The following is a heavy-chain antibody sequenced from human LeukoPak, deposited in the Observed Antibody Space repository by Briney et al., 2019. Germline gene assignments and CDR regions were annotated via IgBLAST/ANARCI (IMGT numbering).Heavy chain of an antibody. D-gene: IGHD2-15*01. J-gene: IGHJ5*02. CDR3: ARNCSNITFNSRRDNRFDP. CDR1: GDSFSASPYY. Sequence: ADTLTLTCSVSGDSFSASPYYWAWIRQPPGKRLEWIGSLFYSGSTHYNPSLKSRVTMLVDTSKNQFSLNLLFVTAADTAVYFCARNCSNITFNSRRDNRFDPWGQGTLVTVSS. CDR2: LFYSGST. V-gene: IGHV4-39*07.